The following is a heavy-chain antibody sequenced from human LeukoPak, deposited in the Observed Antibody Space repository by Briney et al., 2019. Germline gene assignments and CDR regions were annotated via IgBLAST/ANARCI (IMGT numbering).Heavy chain of an antibody. CDR1: GFTFSSYA. D-gene: IGHD2-2*01. V-gene: IGHV3-30*04. CDR3: ARAFTPIVVVTAAKYLYYYYGMDV. CDR2: ISYDGSNK. Sequence: GGSLRLSCAASGFTFSSYAMHWVRQAPGKGLEWAAVISYDGSNKYYADSVKGRFTISRDNSKNTLYLQINSLRAEDTAVYYCARAFTPIVVVTAAKYLYYYYGMDVWGQGTTVTVSS. J-gene: IGHJ6*02.